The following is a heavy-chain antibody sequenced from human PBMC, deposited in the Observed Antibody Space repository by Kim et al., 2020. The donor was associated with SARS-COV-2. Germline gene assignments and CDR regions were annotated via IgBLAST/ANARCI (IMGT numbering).Heavy chain of an antibody. J-gene: IGHJ4*02. CDR3: ARVYGDYDYYFDS. Sequence: YVDAVKGRCTISRDNAKTTLYLQMNSLRAEDTAVYYCARVYGDYDYYFDSWGQGTLVTVSS. D-gene: IGHD4-17*01. V-gene: IGHV3-7*04.